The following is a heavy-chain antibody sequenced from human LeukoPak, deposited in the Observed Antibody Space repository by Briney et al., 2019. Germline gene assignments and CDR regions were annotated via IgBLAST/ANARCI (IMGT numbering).Heavy chain of an antibody. CDR2: ISISGENT. CDR1: GFTFSSYA. V-gene: IGHV3-23*01. CDR3: ARLSTSCSRFSDY. J-gene: IGHJ4*02. Sequence: GGSLRLSCAASGFTFSSYAMSWVRQAPGKGLEWVSAISISGENTYYADSVKGRFTISRDTSRNTLYLQMHSLRAEDTAVYYCARLSTSCSRFSDYWGQGTLVTVSS. D-gene: IGHD6-6*01.